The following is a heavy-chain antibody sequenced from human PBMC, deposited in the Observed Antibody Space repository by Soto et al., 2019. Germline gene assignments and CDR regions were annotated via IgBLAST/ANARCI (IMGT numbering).Heavy chain of an antibody. D-gene: IGHD1-1*01. CDR2: IYYDGST. CDR3: VSGTNCKTTSTCYRYFDF. CDR1: NISITTDLDY. Sequence: QVQLQESGPGLVKPSQTLSLTCTVSNISITTDLDYWGWVRQPPGKGLECIGYIYYDGSTYYNPSLKTPVDMSIDSSQNQFSLRLDSVTGADTAVYYCVSGTNCKTTSTCYRYFDFWGRGTLVTVSS. J-gene: IGHJ4*01. V-gene: IGHV4-30-4*01.